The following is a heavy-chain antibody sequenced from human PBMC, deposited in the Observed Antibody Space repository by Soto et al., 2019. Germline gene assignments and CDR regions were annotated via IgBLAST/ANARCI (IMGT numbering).Heavy chain of an antibody. CDR2: IYYSGST. D-gene: IGHD4-17*01. CDR3: ARADGGVYYYGMDV. V-gene: IGHV4-59*01. J-gene: IGHJ6*02. CDR1: GGSISSYY. Sequence: SETLSLTCTVSGGSISSYYWSWIRQPPGKGLEWIGYIYYSGSTNYNPSLKSRVTISVDTSKNQFSLKLSSVTAADTAVYYCARADGGVYYYGMDVWGQGTTVTVSS.